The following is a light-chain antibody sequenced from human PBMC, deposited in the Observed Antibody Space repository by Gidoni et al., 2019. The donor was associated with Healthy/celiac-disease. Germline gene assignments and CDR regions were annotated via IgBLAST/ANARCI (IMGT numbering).Light chain of an antibody. Sequence: QSALTQPASVSGSPGQSITISCTGTCSDGGGYNYVSWYQQHPGKAPKLMIYEVSNRPSGVSNRFSGSKSGNTASLTISGLQAEDEADYYCSSYTSSSTLVFGTGTKVTVL. CDR1: CSDGGGYNY. CDR2: EVS. V-gene: IGLV2-14*01. CDR3: SSYTSSSTLV. J-gene: IGLJ1*01.